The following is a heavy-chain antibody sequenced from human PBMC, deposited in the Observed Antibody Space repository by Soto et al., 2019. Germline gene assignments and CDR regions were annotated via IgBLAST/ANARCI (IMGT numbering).Heavy chain of an antibody. CDR3: ASHTAMAHFDY. D-gene: IGHD5-18*01. Sequence: SETLSLTCTVSGGSISSSSYYWGWIRQPPGKGLEWIGSIYYSGSTYYNPSLKSRVTISVDTSKNQFSLKLSSVTAADTAVYYCASHTAMAHFDYWGQGTLVTVSS. CDR1: GGSISSSSYY. V-gene: IGHV4-39*01. CDR2: IYYSGST. J-gene: IGHJ4*02.